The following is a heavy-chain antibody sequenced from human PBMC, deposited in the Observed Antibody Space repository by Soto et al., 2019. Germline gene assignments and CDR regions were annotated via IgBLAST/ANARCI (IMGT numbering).Heavy chain of an antibody. Sequence: GGSLRLSCAASGFTFSDYYMSWIRQAPGKGLEWLSYISSSGSYTNYADSVEGRFTVSRDNAEKSLYLQMNYLRAEDTAIYYCARVPYFYSSGTDYGMDVWGRGTTVTVSS. J-gene: IGHJ6*02. V-gene: IGHV3-11*06. CDR2: ISSSGSYT. CDR1: GFTFSDYY. D-gene: IGHD3-10*01. CDR3: ARVPYFYSSGTDYGMDV.